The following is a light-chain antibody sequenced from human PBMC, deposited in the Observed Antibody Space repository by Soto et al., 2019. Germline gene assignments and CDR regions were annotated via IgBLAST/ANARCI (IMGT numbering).Light chain of an antibody. CDR2: GAS. CDR1: QSVSSSY. Sequence: EIVLTQSPGTLFLSPGERATLSCRASQSVSSSYLAWYQQKPGQAPRLLIYGASSRATGIPDRFSGSGSGTDFTLTISRLEPEDFAVYYCQQYGSSSTFGQGTKV. CDR3: QQYGSSST. V-gene: IGKV3-20*01. J-gene: IGKJ1*01.